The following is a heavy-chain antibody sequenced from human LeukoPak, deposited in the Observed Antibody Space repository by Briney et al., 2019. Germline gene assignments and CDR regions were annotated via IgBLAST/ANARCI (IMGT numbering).Heavy chain of an antibody. CDR3: AKDGGSSGWDY. Sequence: GGSLRLSCAASGFTFSSYGMHWVRQAPGKGLEWVAVISYDGSNKYYADSVKGRFTISRDNSKNTLYLQMNSLRAEDTAVYYRAKDGGSSGWDYWGQGTLVTVSS. CDR1: GFTFSSYG. D-gene: IGHD6-19*01. CDR2: ISYDGSNK. V-gene: IGHV3-30*18. J-gene: IGHJ4*02.